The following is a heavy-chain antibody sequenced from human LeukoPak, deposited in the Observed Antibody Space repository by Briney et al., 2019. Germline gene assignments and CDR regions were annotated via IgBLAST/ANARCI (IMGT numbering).Heavy chain of an antibody. CDR3: ASPGDGSGSYYNLGY. CDR1: GFTFSNYA. V-gene: IGHV3-30-3*01. D-gene: IGHD3-10*01. Sequence: GRSLRLSCAASGFTFSNYAMHWVRQAPGKGLEWVAVISYDGGNKYYADSVKGRFTISRDNSKNTLYLQMNSLRAEDTAVYYCASPGDGSGSYYNLGYWGQGTLVTVSS. J-gene: IGHJ4*02. CDR2: ISYDGGNK.